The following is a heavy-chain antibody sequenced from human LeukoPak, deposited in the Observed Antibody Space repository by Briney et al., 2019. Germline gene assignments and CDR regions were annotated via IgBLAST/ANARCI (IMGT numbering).Heavy chain of an antibody. V-gene: IGHV3-21*04. Sequence: PGGSLRLSCAASGFTFSDYYMNWVRQAPGKGLEWVSSISSSSSYIYYADSVKGRFTISRDNAKNSLYLQMNSLRAEDTALYYCARDREYSSSYFGWYFDLWGRGTLVTVSS. D-gene: IGHD6-6*01. CDR2: ISSSSSYI. CDR3: ARDREYSSSYFGWYFDL. CDR1: GFTFSDYY. J-gene: IGHJ2*01.